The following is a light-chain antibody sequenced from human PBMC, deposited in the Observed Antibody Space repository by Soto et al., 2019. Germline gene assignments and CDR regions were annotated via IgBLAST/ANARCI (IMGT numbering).Light chain of an antibody. J-gene: IGLJ2*01. CDR3: AAWDDSLNALV. CDR1: SSNVGSNP. V-gene: IGLV1-44*01. Sequence: QPVLTQPPSASGTPGQRVTISCSGSSSNVGSNPVDWYQQLPGTAPKVLIYTNNQRPAGVPDRFSGSKSGTSASLAINGLQSEDETNYYCAAWDDSLNALVFGGGTKLTVL. CDR2: TNN.